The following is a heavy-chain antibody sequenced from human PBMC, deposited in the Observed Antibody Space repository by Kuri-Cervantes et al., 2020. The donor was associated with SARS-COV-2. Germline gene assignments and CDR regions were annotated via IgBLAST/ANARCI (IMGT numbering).Heavy chain of an antibody. V-gene: IGHV4-39*01. D-gene: IGHD4-23*01. CDR3: ARHYMGFTVVTHGYFDY. CDR1: GGSFSGYY. CDR2: IYYSGST. J-gene: IGHJ4*02. Sequence: SQTLSLTCAVYGGSFSGYYWGWIRKPPGKGLEWIGSIYYSGSTYYNPSLKSRVTISVDTSKNQFSLKLSSVTAADTAVYYCARHYMGFTVVTHGYFDYWGQGTLVTVSS.